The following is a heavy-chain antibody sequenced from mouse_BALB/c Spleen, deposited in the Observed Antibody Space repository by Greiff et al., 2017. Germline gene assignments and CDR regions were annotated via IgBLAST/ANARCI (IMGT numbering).Heavy chain of an antibody. CDR3: ARHGRTTSYYAMDY. J-gene: IGHJ4*01. V-gene: IGHV5-12-2*01. CDR1: GFTFSSYT. D-gene: IGHD1-1*01. CDR2: ISNGGGST. Sequence: EVKLMESGGGLVQPGGSLKLSCAASGFTFSSYTMSWVRQTPEKRLEWVAYISNGGGSTYYPDTVKGRFTISRDNAKNTLYLQMSSLKSEDTAMYYCARHGRTTSYYAMDYWGQGTSVTVSS.